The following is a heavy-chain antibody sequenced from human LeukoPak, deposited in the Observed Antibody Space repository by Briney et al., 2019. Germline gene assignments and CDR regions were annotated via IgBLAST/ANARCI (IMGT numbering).Heavy chain of an antibody. CDR3: AREYYYDISGYALNSFDY. D-gene: IGHD3-22*01. CDR2: IIPIFGTA. J-gene: IGHJ4*02. Sequence: SVKVSCKASGGTFSSYAISWVRQAPGQGLEWMGRIIPIFGTANYAQKFQGRVTITTDGSTSTAYMELSSLRSEDTAVYYCAREYYYDISGYALNSFDYWGQGTLVTVSS. CDR1: GGTFSSYA. V-gene: IGHV1-69*05.